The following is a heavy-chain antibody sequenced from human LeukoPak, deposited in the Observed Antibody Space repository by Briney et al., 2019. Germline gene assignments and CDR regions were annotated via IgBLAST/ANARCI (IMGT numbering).Heavy chain of an antibody. D-gene: IGHD3-9*01. CDR3: TRLTDYNILTGYYSDY. J-gene: IGHJ4*02. V-gene: IGHV5-10-1*01. Sequence: GASLKISCKGSGSSFSNYWISWVRQMPGKGLEWMGRIDPSDSYTKYSPSFQGHVTMSTDKSMTTAYLQWSSLKASDTAMYYCTRLTDYNILTGYYSDYWGQGTLVTVSS. CDR1: GSSFSNYW. CDR2: IDPSDSYT.